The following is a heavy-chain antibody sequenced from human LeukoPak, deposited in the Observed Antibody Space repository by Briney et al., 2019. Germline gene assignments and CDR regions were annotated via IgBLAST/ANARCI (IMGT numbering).Heavy chain of an antibody. V-gene: IGHV4-34*09. CDR3: AGSVTSRVVLDY. J-gene: IGHJ4*02. CDR2: IHHSGNT. CDR1: GGSFSDYY. D-gene: IGHD3-10*01. Sequence: SETLSLTCAVYGGSFSDYYWSWIRQPPGKGLEWIGEIHHSGNTNYNPSLKSRVAISVDTSKNQFSLKLSSVTAADTAIYYCAGSVTSRVVLDYWGQGTLVTVSS.